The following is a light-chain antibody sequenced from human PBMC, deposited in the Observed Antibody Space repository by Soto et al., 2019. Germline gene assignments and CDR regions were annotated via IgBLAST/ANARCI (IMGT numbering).Light chain of an antibody. V-gene: IGLV2-8*01. Sequence: QSALTQPPSASGSPGQSVTISCTGSSSDVGGYNYVPWYQQHPGKAPKLMIYEVSKRPSGVPDRFSGSKSGNTASLTVSGLQAEDEADYYCSSYAGNRDVIFGGGTKVTVL. CDR2: EVS. CDR1: SSDVGGYNY. J-gene: IGLJ2*01. CDR3: SSYAGNRDVI.